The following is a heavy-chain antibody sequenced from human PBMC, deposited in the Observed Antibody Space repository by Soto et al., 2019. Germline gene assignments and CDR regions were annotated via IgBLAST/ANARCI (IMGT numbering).Heavy chain of an antibody. D-gene: IGHD2-15*01. CDR1: GFTFSNAW. CDR2: IKSKTDGGTT. Sequence: PGGSLRLSCAASGFTFSNAWMNWVRQAPGKGLEWVSRIKSKTDGGTTDYAAPVKGRFTISRDDSKNTLYLQMNSLKTEDTAVYYCTTDSVVDDAFDIWGQGTMVTVSS. J-gene: IGHJ3*02. V-gene: IGHV3-15*07. CDR3: TTDSVVDDAFDI.